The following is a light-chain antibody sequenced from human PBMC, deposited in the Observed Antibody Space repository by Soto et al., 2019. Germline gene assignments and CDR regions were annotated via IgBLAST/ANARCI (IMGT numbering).Light chain of an antibody. CDR3: QSYDSGLSGSI. J-gene: IGLJ2*01. Sequence: QSVLTQPPSVSGAPGQRVTISCSGTTSNIGAGYDVHWYQLLPGTAPKLLIYDNTDRPSGVPYRFSGSKSGTSASLAITGLQAEDEADYYCQSYDSGLSGSIFGGGTKLTVL. CDR2: DNT. V-gene: IGLV1-40*01. CDR1: TSNIGAGYD.